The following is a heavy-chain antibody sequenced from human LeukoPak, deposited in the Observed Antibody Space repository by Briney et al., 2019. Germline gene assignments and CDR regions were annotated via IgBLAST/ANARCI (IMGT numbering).Heavy chain of an antibody. D-gene: IGHD6-19*01. CDR3: ARDLFASSGWSRFDY. CDR1: GFTFSSYY. Sequence: GGSLRLSCAASGFTFSSYYMNWVRQAPGKGLEWVASIKHDGSEKYYADSVKGRFTIFRDNAKKSMYLQMDSLRAEDTAVYYCARDLFASSGWSRFDYWGQGTLVTVSS. J-gene: IGHJ4*02. CDR2: IKHDGSEK. V-gene: IGHV3-7*01.